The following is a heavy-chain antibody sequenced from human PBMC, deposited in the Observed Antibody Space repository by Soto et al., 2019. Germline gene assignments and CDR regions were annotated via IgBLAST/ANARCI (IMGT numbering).Heavy chain of an antibody. CDR2: IYYSGST. CDR3: ARLLGWSVDY. V-gene: IGHV4-59*08. D-gene: IGHD6-19*01. J-gene: IGHJ4*02. Sequence: QVQLEESGPGLVKPSETLSLTCTVSGGSISSYYWSWIRQPPGKGLEWIGYIYYSGSTNYNPSLKSRVTISVDTSKNQFSLKLSSVTAADTAVYYCARLLGWSVDYWGQGTLVTVSS. CDR1: GGSISSYY.